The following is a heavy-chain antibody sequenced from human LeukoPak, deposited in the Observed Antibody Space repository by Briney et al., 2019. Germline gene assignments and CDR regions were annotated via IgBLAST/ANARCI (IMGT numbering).Heavy chain of an antibody. V-gene: IGHV4-34*01. CDR3: ARVPYYYDSGGYYRAYYFDF. CDR1: GGSFSGYY. D-gene: IGHD3-22*01. J-gene: IGHJ4*02. CDR2: INHSGST. Sequence: PSETLSLTCAVYGGSFSGYYWSWIRQPPGKGLELVGDINHSGSTNYNPSLKSGVIISVDTSKNQFSLKLSSVTAADTAVYYCARVPYYYDSGGYYRAYYFDFWGQGTLVIVSS.